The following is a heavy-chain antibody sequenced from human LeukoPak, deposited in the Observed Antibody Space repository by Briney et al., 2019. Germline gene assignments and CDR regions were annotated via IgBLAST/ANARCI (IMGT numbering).Heavy chain of an antibody. CDR3: ARGPSGYSSGWYLFDY. Sequence: SETLSLTCAVYGGSFSGYYWSWIRQPPGKGLEWIGEINHSGSTNHNPSLKSRVTISVDTSKNQFSLKLSSVTAADTAVYYCARGPSGYSSGWYLFDYWGQGTLVTVSS. D-gene: IGHD6-19*01. CDR2: INHSGST. CDR1: GGSFSGYY. J-gene: IGHJ4*02. V-gene: IGHV4-34*01.